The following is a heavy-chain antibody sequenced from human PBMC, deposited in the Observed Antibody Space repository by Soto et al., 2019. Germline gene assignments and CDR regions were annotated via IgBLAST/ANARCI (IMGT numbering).Heavy chain of an antibody. CDR1: GFTFSSYA. CDR3: AKVFYDSSGYYSPDY. V-gene: IGHV3-23*01. CDR2: ISGSGGSA. J-gene: IGHJ4*02. D-gene: IGHD3-22*01. Sequence: PGGSLRLSCAASGFTFSSYAMSWVRQTPGKGLEWVSAISGSGGSAYYADSVKGRFTISRDNSKNTLYLQMNSLRAEDTAIYYCAKVFYDSSGYYSPDYWGQGTLVTVSS.